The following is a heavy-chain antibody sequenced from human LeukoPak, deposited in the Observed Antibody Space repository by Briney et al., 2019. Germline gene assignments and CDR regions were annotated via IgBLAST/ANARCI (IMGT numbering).Heavy chain of an antibody. CDR2: INPNSGGT. J-gene: IGHJ4*02. CDR1: GYTFTCYY. D-gene: IGHD5-18*01. CDR3: ARDGGYSYGYDSSGYYYDY. V-gene: IGHV1-2*06. Sequence: ASVKVSCRASGYTFTCYYMHWVRQAPGQGLEWMGRINPNSGGTNYAQKFQGRVTMTRDTSISTAYMELSRLRPDDTAVYYCARDGGYSYGYDSSGYYYDYWGQGTLVTVSS.